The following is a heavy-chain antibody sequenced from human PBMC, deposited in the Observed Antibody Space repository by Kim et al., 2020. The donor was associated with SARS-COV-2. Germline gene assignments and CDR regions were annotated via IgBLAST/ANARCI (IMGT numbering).Heavy chain of an antibody. D-gene: IGHD2-2*01. CDR3: ASPVKRTSWTEFDS. V-gene: IGHV1-69*01. Sequence: AQKFQGRVKISADEATVTVYMEMSSLRPEDTAVYYCASPVKRTSWTEFDSWGQGTLVTVSS. J-gene: IGHJ4*02.